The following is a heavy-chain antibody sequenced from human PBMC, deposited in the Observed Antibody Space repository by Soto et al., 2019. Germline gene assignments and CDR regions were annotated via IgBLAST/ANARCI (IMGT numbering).Heavy chain of an antibody. V-gene: IGHV3-9*01. J-gene: IGHJ4*02. Sequence: PGGSMRLSCAASGLTFDQYAMQWARKTPGKGLEWVSGISYHSGTIGYADSVKDRFTISRDNAKNSLFLQMNSLRPEDTALYFCAKGEDRGYSFGPDYWGQGTLVTVSS. CDR2: ISYHSGTI. CDR1: GLTFDQYA. CDR3: AKGEDRGYSFGPDY. D-gene: IGHD5-18*01.